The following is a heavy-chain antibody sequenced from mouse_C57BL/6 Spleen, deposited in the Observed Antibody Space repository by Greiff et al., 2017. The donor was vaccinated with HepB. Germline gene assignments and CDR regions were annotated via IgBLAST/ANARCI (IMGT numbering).Heavy chain of an antibody. J-gene: IGHJ4*01. CDR1: GFTFSSYG. Sequence: EVQGVESGGDLVKPGGSLKLSCAASGFTFSSYGMSWVRQTPDKRLEWVATISSGGSYTYYPDSVKGRFTISRDTAKNTLYLQMSSLKSEDTAMYYGASPRDSSGYGAMDYWGQGTSVTGSS. D-gene: IGHD3-2*02. V-gene: IGHV5-6*01. CDR3: ASPRDSSGYGAMDY. CDR2: ISSGGSYT.